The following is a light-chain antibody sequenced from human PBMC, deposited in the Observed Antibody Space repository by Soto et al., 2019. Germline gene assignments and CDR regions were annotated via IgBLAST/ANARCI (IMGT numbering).Light chain of an antibody. J-gene: IGKJ1*01. CDR1: QSVSSSY. CDR3: QEYGRSPWT. Sequence: EIVLTQSPGTLSLSPGERATLSCRASQSVSSSYLAWYQQKPGQAPRLLIYGASSRATGIPDRFSGSGSGTDFTVLISRLEPEDVAVYYCQEYGRSPWTFGQGTKVEIK. V-gene: IGKV3-20*01. CDR2: GAS.